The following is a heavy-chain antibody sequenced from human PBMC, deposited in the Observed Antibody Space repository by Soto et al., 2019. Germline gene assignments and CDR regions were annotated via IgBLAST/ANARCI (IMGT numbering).Heavy chain of an antibody. D-gene: IGHD2-2*01. V-gene: IGHV1-8*01. CDR2: MNPNSGNT. Sequence: ASVKVSCKASGYTFTSYDINWVRQATGQGLEWMGWMNPNSGNTGYAQKFQGRVTMTRNTSISTAYMELSSLRSEDTAVYYCARVGLLVLPDPLGLDPWDQRTLGTVSS. J-gene: IGHJ5*02. CDR3: ARVGLLVLPDPLGLDP. CDR1: GYTFTSYD.